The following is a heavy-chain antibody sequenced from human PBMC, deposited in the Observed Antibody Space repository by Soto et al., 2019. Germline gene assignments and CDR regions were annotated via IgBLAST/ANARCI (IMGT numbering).Heavy chain of an antibody. V-gene: IGHV1-2*02. CDR3: GRGRSGQIVVFY. CDR1: GYTFTGHY. Sequence: ASVKVSCKASGYTFTGHYIHWVRQAPEQGPEWMGEIGPESGATRYAQKFQGRVTMTRDTSITTVYMELKDLSPDDTAVYYCGRGRSGQIVVFYWGQGTTVTVYS. J-gene: IGHJ4*02. CDR2: IGPESGAT. D-gene: IGHD1-26*01.